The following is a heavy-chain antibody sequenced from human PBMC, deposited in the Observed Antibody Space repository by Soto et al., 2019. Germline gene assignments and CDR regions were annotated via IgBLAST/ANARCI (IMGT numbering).Heavy chain of an antibody. Sequence: GESLKISCKGSGYSFPSDWIGWVRQMPGKGLEWMGSIYPADSDTRYSPAFQGQVTISADKSIRTAYLQWSSLKASDTATYYCARRRGRCSDGVCYSWWFDPWGQGTRVTVSS. CDR3: ARRRGRCSDGVCYSWWFDP. J-gene: IGHJ5*02. V-gene: IGHV5-51*01. CDR2: IYPADSDT. D-gene: IGHD2-8*01. CDR1: GYSFPSDW.